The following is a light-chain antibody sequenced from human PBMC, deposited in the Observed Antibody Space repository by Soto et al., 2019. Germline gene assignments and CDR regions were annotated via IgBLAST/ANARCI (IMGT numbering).Light chain of an antibody. J-gene: IGLJ2*01. Sequence: QSALTQPASVSGSPGQSITISCTGTSSDVGGYNYVSWYQQHPGKAPKLMIYEVSNRPSGVSNRLSGSKSGNTAPLTISALQAEDEADYYCSSYTSSSTRVFGGGTKLTVL. V-gene: IGLV2-14*01. CDR3: SSYTSSSTRV. CDR2: EVS. CDR1: SSDVGGYNY.